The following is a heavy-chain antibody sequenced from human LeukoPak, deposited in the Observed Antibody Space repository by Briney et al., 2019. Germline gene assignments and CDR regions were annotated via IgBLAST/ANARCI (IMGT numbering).Heavy chain of an antibody. CDR1: GFFFSSYA. D-gene: IGHD3-16*01. CDR3: AKEYYDYLWGSYRDY. J-gene: IGHJ4*02. V-gene: IGHV3-23*01. CDR2: ISGSGGST. Sequence: GGSLRLSCAASGFFFSSYAMSWVRQAPGKGLEWVSAISGSGGSTYYADSVKGWFTISRDNSKNTLYLQMNSLRAEDTAVYYCAKEYYDYLWGSYRDYWGQGTLVTVSS.